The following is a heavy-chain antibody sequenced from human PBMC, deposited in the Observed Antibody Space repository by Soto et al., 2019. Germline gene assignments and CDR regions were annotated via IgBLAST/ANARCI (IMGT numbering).Heavy chain of an antibody. V-gene: IGHV3-66*01. J-gene: IGHJ3*02. CDR1: GFTVSSNY. D-gene: IGHD3-22*01. CDR2: IYSGGRT. Sequence: GGSLRLSCAASGFTVSSNYMSWVRQAPGKGLEWVSVIYSGGRTYYADSVKGRFTISRHNSKNTLYLQMNSLRAEDTAVYYCARGCYYDSSGYYLGYAVDIWGQGTMVTVSS. CDR3: ARGCYYDSSGYYLGYAVDI.